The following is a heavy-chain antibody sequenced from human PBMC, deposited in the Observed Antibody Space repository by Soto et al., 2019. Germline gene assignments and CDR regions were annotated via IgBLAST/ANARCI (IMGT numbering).Heavy chain of an antibody. CDR2: IIPMFGTA. J-gene: IGHJ4*02. CDR3: ASSYSVGGLIPPTFDY. CDR1: GGSFSIYS. V-gene: IGHV1-69*06. D-gene: IGHD3-16*02. Sequence: QVHLVQSGAEVKKPGSSVKVSCKASGGSFSIYSIPWVRQAPGQGLEWMGGIIPMFGTANYAQGLQGRVTITANKSTTTAQMELTSLRAEDTAVYYCASSYSVGGLIPPTFDYWGQGALVTVSS.